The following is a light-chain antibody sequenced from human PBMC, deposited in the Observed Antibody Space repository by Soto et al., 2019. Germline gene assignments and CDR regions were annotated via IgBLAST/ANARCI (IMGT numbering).Light chain of an antibody. Sequence: EIVLTQSPATLSLSPGERATHSCGASHSVSSSYLAWYQQKPGLAPRLLIYDASSRATGIPDRFSGSGSGTDFTLTISRLEPEDFAVYYCQQYGSSPYTFGQGTKLEIK. CDR3: QQYGSSPYT. J-gene: IGKJ2*01. CDR1: HSVSSSY. CDR2: DAS. V-gene: IGKV3D-20*01.